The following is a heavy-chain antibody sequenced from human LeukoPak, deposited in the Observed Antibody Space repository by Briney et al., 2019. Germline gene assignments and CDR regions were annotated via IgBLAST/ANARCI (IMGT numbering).Heavy chain of an antibody. CDR1: GYTFTSYD. J-gene: IGHJ6*02. CDR3: ARGRMVRGVSKYYGMDV. D-gene: IGHD3-10*01. V-gene: IGHV1-8*01. Sequence: ASVKASCKASGYTFTSYDINWVRQATGQGLEWMGWMNPNSGNTGYAQKFQGRVTMTRNTSISTAYMELSSLRSEDTAVYYCARGRMVRGVSKYYGMDVWGQGTTVTVSS. CDR2: MNPNSGNT.